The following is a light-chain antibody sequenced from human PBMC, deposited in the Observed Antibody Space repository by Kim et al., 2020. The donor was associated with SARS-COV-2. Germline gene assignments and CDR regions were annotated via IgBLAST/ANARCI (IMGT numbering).Light chain of an antibody. CDR2: GNS. J-gene: IGLJ2*01. Sequence: APGQRVTISCTGSSSTIGAGYDVHWYQQLPGAAPKVLIYGNSNRPSGVPDRFSGSKSGTSASLAITGLQADDEADYYCQSYDRSVVFGGGTQLTVL. CDR1: SSTIGAGYD. CDR3: QSYDRSVV. V-gene: IGLV1-40*01.